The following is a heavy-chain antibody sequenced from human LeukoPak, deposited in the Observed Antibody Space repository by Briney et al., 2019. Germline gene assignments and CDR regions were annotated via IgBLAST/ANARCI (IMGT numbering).Heavy chain of an antibody. CDR3: AKTAGNSGYQSAFGY. CDR2: IKQDGSEK. CDR1: GFTFSSYW. D-gene: IGHD3-22*01. V-gene: IGHV3-7*01. Sequence: GGSLRLSCAASGFTFSSYWMSWVRQAPGKGLEWVANIKQDGSEKYYVDSVKGRFTISRDNSKNTLYLQMNSLRSEDTAVYYCAKTAGNSGYQSAFGYWGQGTLVTVSS. J-gene: IGHJ4*02.